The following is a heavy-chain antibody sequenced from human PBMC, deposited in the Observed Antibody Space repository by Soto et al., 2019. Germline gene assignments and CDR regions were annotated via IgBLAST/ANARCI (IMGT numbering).Heavy chain of an antibody. V-gene: IGHV3-64*01. Sequence: EVQLAESGEGLAQPGGSLRLSCAASGFTLRGYAMDWVRQAPGKGLEYVSGISSNGVGTYYANSVQGRFTISRENSKNTVYLQMGSLRTGDMAVYYCARRARPNFYYMDVWGKGTTVTVSS. CDR3: ARRARPNFYYMDV. D-gene: IGHD6-6*01. J-gene: IGHJ6*03. CDR2: ISSNGVGT. CDR1: GFTLRGYA.